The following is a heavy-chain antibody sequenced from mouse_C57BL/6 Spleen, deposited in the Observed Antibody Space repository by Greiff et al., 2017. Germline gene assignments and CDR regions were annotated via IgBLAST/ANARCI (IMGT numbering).Heavy chain of an antibody. V-gene: IGHV5-12*01. CDR2: ISNGGGST. J-gene: IGHJ3*01. CDR1: GFTFSDYY. Sequence: EVKVEESGGGLVQPGGSLKLSCAASGFTFSDYYMYWVRQTPEKRLEWVAYISNGGGSTYYPDTVKGRFTISRDNAKNTLYLQMSRLKSEDTAMYYCARQFFAYWGQGTLVTVSA. CDR3: ARQFFAY.